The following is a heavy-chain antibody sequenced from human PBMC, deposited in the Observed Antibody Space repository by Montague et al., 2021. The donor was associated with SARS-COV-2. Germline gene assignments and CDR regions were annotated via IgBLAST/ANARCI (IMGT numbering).Heavy chain of an antibody. J-gene: IGHJ6*02. CDR2: VNQSGTT. CDR1: GGSFSNHY. V-gene: IGHV4-34*01. Sequence: SETLSLTCAISGGSFSNHYWSWIRQPPGKGLEWIGEVNQSGTTIYNPSVKSRVTISVDTSKNQFSLKLSSVTAADTAVYYCARGSGCSGGSCYSEWDPYYYYGMDVWGQGTTVTVSS. D-gene: IGHD2-15*01. CDR3: ARGSGCSGGSCYSEWDPYYYYGMDV.